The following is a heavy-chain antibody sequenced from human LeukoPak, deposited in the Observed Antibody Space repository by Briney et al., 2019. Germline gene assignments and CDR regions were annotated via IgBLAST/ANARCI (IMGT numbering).Heavy chain of an antibody. Sequence: GGSLRLSCAASGLTFSSYAMSWVRQAPGKGLEWVSAISGSGGSTYYADSVKGRFTISRDNSKNTLYLQMNSLRAEDTAVYYCAKGILWFGDPSDDAFDIWGQGTMVTVSS. D-gene: IGHD3-10*01. CDR3: AKGILWFGDPSDDAFDI. CDR1: GLTFSSYA. V-gene: IGHV3-23*01. CDR2: ISGSGGST. J-gene: IGHJ3*02.